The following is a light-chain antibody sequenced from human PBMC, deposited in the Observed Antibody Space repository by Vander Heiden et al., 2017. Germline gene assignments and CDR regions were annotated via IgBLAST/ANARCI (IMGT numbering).Light chain of an antibody. CDR2: AAS. CDR3: QQSYSTPPT. CDR1: KSISSY. J-gene: IGKJ2*01. V-gene: IGKV1-39*01. Sequence: DIQMTQSPSSLSAAVGDRVTITCRASKSISSYLNWYQQKPGKAPKLLIYAASSLQSGVPSRFSGSGSGTDFTLTISSLQPEDFATYYCQQSYSTPPTFGQGTKLXIK.